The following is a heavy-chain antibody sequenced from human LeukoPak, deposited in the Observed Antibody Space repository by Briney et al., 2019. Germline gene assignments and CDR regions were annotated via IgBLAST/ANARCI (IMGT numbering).Heavy chain of an antibody. V-gene: IGHV3-23*01. CDR1: GFTFSSYS. J-gene: IGHJ4*02. CDR2: IRGSAGST. CDR3: VKTKDSSSWFPDH. Sequence: PGGFLRLSCAASGFTFSSYSMNWVRQAPGKGLEWVSAIRGSAGSTYYADSVKGRFTLSRDNSKSTLYLQMNSLRAEDTAVYYCVKTKDSSSWFPDHWRRGTLVTVSS. D-gene: IGHD6-13*01.